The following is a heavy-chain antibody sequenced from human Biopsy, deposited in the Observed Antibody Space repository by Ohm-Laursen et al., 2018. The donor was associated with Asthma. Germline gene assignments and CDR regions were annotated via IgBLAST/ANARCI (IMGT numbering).Heavy chain of an antibody. D-gene: IGHD3-16*01. CDR3: ARDFSRAIMIGGGREHCFDF. CDR1: GFTFMTYG. Sequence: SSLRLSCSASGFTFMTYGMHWVRQVPGKGLEWVATVGSDGSYTDHADSVKGRFTISRDNSKNTLHLQMNSLSPEDTAVYYCARDFSRAIMIGGGREHCFDFWGQGTLVTVSS. J-gene: IGHJ4*02. CDR2: VGSDGSYT. V-gene: IGHV3-33*01.